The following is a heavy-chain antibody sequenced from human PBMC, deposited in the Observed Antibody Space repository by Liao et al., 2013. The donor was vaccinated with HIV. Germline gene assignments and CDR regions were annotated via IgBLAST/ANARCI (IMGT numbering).Heavy chain of an antibody. D-gene: IGHD3-22*01. J-gene: IGHJ4*02. CDR2: IYYSGST. Sequence: QVQLQESGPGLVKPSQTLSLTCTVSGGSISSGDYYWSWIRQPPGKGLEWIGYIYYSGSTNYNPSLKSRVTISVDTSKNQFSLNLRSVTAADTAVYYCSRVRASSGYYYGPRTFDYWGQGTLVTVSS. CDR3: SRVRASSGYYYGPRTFDY. V-gene: IGHV4-30-4*08. CDR1: GGSISSGDYY.